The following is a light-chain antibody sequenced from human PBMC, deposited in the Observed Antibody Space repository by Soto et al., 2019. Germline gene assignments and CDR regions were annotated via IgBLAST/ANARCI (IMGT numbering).Light chain of an antibody. J-gene: IGLJ1*01. CDR1: SSDVGGYNY. V-gene: IGLV2-8*01. CDR2: EVS. CDR3: SSYAGSNNFGV. Sequence: QSVLTQPPSASGSPGQSVTISCTGTSSDVGGYNYVSWYQQHPGKAPKLMIYEVSKRPSGVPDRFSGFKSGNTASLTVSGLQAEDEADYYCSSYAGSNNFGVFGTGTKLTVL.